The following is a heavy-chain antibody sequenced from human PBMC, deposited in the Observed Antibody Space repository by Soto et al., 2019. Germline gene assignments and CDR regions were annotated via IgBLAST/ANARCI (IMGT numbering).Heavy chain of an antibody. Sequence: QVQLVQSGDEVKKPGASVKVSCKASGYIFVNYGIAWVRQAPGQGLEWMGWISPYTGNTHSATKVQGRLTMTTDTSTSTAYMDLGSLTSDDTAVYYCVMVDNYVTPTPQDGWGQGTTGTVSS. CDR3: VMVDNYVTPTPQDG. CDR2: ISPYTGNT. CDR1: GYIFVNYG. V-gene: IGHV1-18*01. D-gene: IGHD3-16*01. J-gene: IGHJ6*02.